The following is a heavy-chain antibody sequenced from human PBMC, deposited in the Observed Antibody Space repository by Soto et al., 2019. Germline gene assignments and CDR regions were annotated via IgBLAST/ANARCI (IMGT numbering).Heavy chain of an antibody. CDR1: GGSISSSSYY. Sequence: QLQLQESGPGLVKPSETLSLTCTVSGGSISSSSYYWGWIRQPPGKGLEWIGSIYYSGSTYYNPSLKSRVTXSXXTSKNQFSLKLSSVTAADTAVYYCARQRGRGLFDYWGQGTLVTVSS. D-gene: IGHD3-10*01. CDR2: IYYSGST. V-gene: IGHV4-39*01. CDR3: ARQRGRGLFDY. J-gene: IGHJ4*02.